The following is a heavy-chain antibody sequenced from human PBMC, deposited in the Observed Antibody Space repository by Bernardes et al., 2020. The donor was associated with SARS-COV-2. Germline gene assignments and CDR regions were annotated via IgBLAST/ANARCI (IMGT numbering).Heavy chain of an antibody. CDR1: GGSISSYY. CDR2: IYTSGST. Sequence: SETLSLTCTVSGGSISSYYWSWIRQPAGKGLEWIGRIYTSGSTNYNPSLKSRVTMSVDTSKNQFSLKLSSVTAADTAVYYCARDYYCSSTSCYHYYYYYMDVWGKGTTVTVSS. D-gene: IGHD2-2*01. V-gene: IGHV4-4*07. J-gene: IGHJ6*03. CDR3: ARDYYCSSTSCYHYYYYYMDV.